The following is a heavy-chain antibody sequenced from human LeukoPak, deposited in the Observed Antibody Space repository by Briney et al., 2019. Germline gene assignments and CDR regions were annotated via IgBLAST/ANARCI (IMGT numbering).Heavy chain of an antibody. V-gene: IGHV1-18*04. CDR1: GYTFTSYG. CDR3: ARWLEVDYVIQNWFDP. CDR2: ISAYNGNT. J-gene: IGHJ5*02. Sequence: ASVKVSCKASGYTFTSYGISWVRQAPGQGLEWMGWISAYNGNTNYAQKLQGRVTMTTDTSTSTAYMELRSLRSDDTAVYYCARWLEVDYVIQNWFDPWGQGTLVTVSS. D-gene: IGHD3-16*01.